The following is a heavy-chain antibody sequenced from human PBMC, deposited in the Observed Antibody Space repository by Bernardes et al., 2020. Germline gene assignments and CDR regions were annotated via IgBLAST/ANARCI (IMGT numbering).Heavy chain of an antibody. V-gene: IGHV3-23*01. CDR1: GFTFSSYA. D-gene: IGHD3-3*01. CDR3: AKGDTIFGVVGWFDP. CDR2: ISGSGGST. Sequence: GGSLRLSCAASGFTFSSYAMSWVRQAPGKGLEWVSAISGSGGSTYYADSVKGRFTISRDNSKNTLYLQMNSLRAEDTAVYYCAKGDTIFGVVGWFDPWGQGTLVTVSS. J-gene: IGHJ5*02.